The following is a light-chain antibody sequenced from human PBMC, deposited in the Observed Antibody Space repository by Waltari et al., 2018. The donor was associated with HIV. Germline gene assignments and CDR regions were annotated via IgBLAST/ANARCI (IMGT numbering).Light chain of an antibody. CDR1: QNIGRT. V-gene: IGKV1-12*01. J-gene: IGKJ4*01. Sequence: IHMTQSPSSVSASVGGAVSISCWASQNIGRTLAWYQLKPGKAPRLLIYDASRLDDGVPARFRGSGSRSNFTFAITSLQPEDFAIYVCQQAKSFPHTFAAGTRVE. CDR2: DAS. CDR3: QQAKSFPHT.